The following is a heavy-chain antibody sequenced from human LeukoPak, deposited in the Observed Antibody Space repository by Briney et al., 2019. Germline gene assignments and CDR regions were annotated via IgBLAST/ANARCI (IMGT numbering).Heavy chain of an antibody. Sequence: PSQTLSLTCAISGDSVSSNSAAWNWIRQSPSRGLEWLGRTYYRSKWYNDYAVSVKSRITINPDTSKNQFSLQLNSVTPEDTAVYYCARGTGYNWNYLRTYYYYMDVWGKGTTVTVSS. D-gene: IGHD1-7*01. CDR3: ARGTGYNWNYLRTYYYYMDV. CDR2: TYYRSKWYN. V-gene: IGHV6-1*01. J-gene: IGHJ6*03. CDR1: GDSVSSNSAA.